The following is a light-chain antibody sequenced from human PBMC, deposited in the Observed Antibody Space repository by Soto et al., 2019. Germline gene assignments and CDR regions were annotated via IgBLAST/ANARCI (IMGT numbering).Light chain of an antibody. CDR3: SSYTSSSTLYV. CDR2: EVN. CDR1: NSDVGSYNL. V-gene: IGLV2-14*02. Sequence: QSALTQPASVSGSPRQSITISCTGTNSDVGSYNLVSWFQQHPGKAPKLVIYEVNNRPSGVSNRFSGSKSGNTASLTISGLQAEDEADYYCSSYTSSSTLYVFGTGTKVTVL. J-gene: IGLJ1*01.